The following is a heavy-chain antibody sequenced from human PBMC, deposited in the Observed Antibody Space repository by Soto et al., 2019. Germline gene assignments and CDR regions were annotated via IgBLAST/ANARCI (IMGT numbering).Heavy chain of an antibody. CDR1: GFTFSSYG. J-gene: IGHJ4*02. Sequence: GGSLRLSCAASGFTFSSYGMHWVRQAPGKGLEWVAVIWYDGSNKYYADSVKGRFTISRDNSKNTLYLQMNSLRAEDTAVYYCARDLWFGESPANYWGQGTLVTVSS. D-gene: IGHD3-10*01. CDR3: ARDLWFGESPANY. CDR2: IWYDGSNK. V-gene: IGHV3-33*01.